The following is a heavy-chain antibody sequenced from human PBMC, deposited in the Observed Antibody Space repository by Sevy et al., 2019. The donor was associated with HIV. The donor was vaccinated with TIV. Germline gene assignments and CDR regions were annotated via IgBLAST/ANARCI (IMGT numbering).Heavy chain of an antibody. CDR1: GFTFSDHY. V-gene: IGHV3-72*01. CDR3: AIVRGSSWYESYFDY. CDR2: IRDKDNSHTT. J-gene: IGHJ4*02. Sequence: GGSLRLSCAASGFTFSDHYMDWVRQAPGKGLEWVGRIRDKDNSHTTEYAASVNGRFTISRDDSKNSRYLQLNILKTVDTSVYYCAIVRGSSWYESYFDYWGQGTLVTVSS. D-gene: IGHD6-13*01.